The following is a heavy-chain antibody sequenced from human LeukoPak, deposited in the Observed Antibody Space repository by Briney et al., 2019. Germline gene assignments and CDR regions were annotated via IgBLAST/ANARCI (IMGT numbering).Heavy chain of an antibody. J-gene: IGHJ6*03. Sequence: PGGSLRLSCAASGFTFSSYEMNWVRQAPGKGLEWVSYISSSGSTIYYADSVKGRFTISRDNAKNSLYLQMNSLRAEDTAVYYCARVDGMVRGVLFFGKTDYYMDVWGKGTTVTISS. D-gene: IGHD3-10*01. CDR1: GFTFSSYE. CDR2: ISSSGSTI. V-gene: IGHV3-48*03. CDR3: ARVDGMVRGVLFFGKTDYYMDV.